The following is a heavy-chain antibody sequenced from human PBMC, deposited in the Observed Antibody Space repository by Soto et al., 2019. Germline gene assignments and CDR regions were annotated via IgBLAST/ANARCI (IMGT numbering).Heavy chain of an antibody. J-gene: IGHJ4*02. CDR2: ITSSSSTI. CDR1: GFTFTSYS. Sequence: EVQLVESGGGLVQPGGSLRLSCAASGFTFTSYSMNWVRQAPGKGLEWVSYITSSSSTIYYADSVKGRFTISRDSAKNSLYLQIHSLRAEDTAVYYCARDYYGDYYFDYWCQGTLVTVSS. CDR3: ARDYYGDYYFDY. D-gene: IGHD4-17*01. V-gene: IGHV3-48*01.